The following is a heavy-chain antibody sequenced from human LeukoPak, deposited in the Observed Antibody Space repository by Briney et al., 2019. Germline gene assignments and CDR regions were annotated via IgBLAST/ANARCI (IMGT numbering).Heavy chain of an antibody. Sequence: PGGSLRLSCAASGLTFDDYGMSWVRQPPGKGLEWVSGINWNGGSTSYADSVKGRFTISRDNAKNSLYLQMNTLRAEDTALYYCAREYGSGSVRYFDFGGQGTLVTVSS. CDR2: INWNGGST. CDR3: AREYGSGSVRYFDF. CDR1: GLTFDDYG. V-gene: IGHV3-20*04. J-gene: IGHJ4*02. D-gene: IGHD3-10*01.